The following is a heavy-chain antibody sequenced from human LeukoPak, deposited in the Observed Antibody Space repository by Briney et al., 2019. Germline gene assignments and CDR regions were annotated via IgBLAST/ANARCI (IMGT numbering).Heavy chain of an antibody. V-gene: IGHV3-48*01. Sequence: QPGGSLRLSCAASGFTLSSYSMNWVRQAPGKGLEWVSYISSSSSTIYYADSVKGRFTISRDNAKNSLYLQMNSLRAEDTAVYYCARDHRIAVAGSDYWGQGTLVTVSS. CDR2: ISSSSSTI. D-gene: IGHD6-19*01. CDR1: GFTLSSYS. J-gene: IGHJ4*02. CDR3: ARDHRIAVAGSDY.